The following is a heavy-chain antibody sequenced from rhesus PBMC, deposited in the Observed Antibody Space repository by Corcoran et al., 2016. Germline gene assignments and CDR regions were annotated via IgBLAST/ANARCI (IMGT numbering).Heavy chain of an antibody. CDR3: ASGVITPFDY. D-gene: IGHD3-16*01. CDR2: VDPEVEEA. Sequence: EVQLVQSGAEVKKPGASVKIPCKASGYTFTDYYPHWVRQAPGKGLEGLRLVDPEVEEAHHAQKFQVSVSLTADPSTDTAYMWLRRLRSEDTAVCYCASGVITPFDYWGQGVLVTVSS. V-gene: IGHV1-111*02. J-gene: IGHJ4*01. CDR1: GYTFTDYY.